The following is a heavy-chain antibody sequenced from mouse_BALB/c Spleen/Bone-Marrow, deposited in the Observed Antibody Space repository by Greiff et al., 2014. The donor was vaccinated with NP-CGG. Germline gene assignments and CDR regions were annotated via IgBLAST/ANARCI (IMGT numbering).Heavy chain of an antibody. J-gene: IGHJ4*01. V-gene: IGHV1-67*01. CDR2: ISTYSGNT. Sequence: QVQLQQSGPELVRPGVSVKISCKGSGYTLTDYAMNWVKQSHAKSLEWIGVISTYSGNTNYNQKFKGKATMTVDKSSSTAYMELARLTSEDSAIYYCASYGSSYYAMDYWGQGTSVTVSS. CDR1: GYTLTDYA. CDR3: ASYGSSYYAMDY. D-gene: IGHD1-1*01.